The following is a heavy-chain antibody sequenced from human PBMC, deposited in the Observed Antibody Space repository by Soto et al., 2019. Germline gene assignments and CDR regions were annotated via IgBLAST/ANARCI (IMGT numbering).Heavy chain of an antibody. D-gene: IGHD7-27*01. V-gene: IGHV4-59*13. CDR2: FYYSGST. CDR3: ARGNGDRHVDS. Sequence: QVQLQESGPGLVKPSETLSLSCTVSGASINTYYWGWIRQPPGKGLECVGYFYYSGSTIYNPSLRGRVTTSVDTSKKQFSLKLNSVIAADTAVYYCARGNGDRHVDSWGQGTLVVVSS. CDR1: GASINTYY. J-gene: IGHJ4*02.